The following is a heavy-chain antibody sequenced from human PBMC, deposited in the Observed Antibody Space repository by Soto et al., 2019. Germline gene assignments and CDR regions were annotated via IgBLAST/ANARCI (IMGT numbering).Heavy chain of an antibody. CDR2: ISAYNGNT. D-gene: IGHD2-2*01. Sequence: QVQLVQSGAEVKKPGASVKVSCKASGYTFTSYGISWVRQAPGQGLEWMGWISAYNGNTNYAQKLHGRVTMTTDTFTSTALMELRSLRSDDTAVYYCARGPWDIVVVPAQDYYYYYGMDVWGQGTTVTVSS. V-gene: IGHV1-18*01. J-gene: IGHJ6*02. CDR3: ARGPWDIVVVPAQDYYYYYGMDV. CDR1: GYTFTSYG.